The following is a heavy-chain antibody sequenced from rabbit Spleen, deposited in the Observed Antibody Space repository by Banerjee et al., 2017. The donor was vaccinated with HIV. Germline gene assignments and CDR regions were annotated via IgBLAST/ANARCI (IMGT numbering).Heavy chain of an antibody. Sequence: QEQLEESGGGLVKPEGSLTLTCKASGFSFSDRDVMCWVRQAPGKGLEWIACIYTGNSKTYYANWAKGRFTISKTSSTTVTLQMTSLTVADTATYFCARETSSGWGVVSYYFNLWGPGTSSPS. D-gene: IGHD4-1*01. CDR3: ARETSSGWGVVSYYFNL. CDR2: IYTGNSKT. J-gene: IGHJ4*01. V-gene: IGHV1S45*01. CDR1: GFSFSDRDV.